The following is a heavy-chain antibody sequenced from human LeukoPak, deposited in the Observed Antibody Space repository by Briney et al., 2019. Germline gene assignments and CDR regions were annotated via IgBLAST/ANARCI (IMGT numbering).Heavy chain of an antibody. CDR1: GFTFSSYS. Sequence: GGSLRLSCAASGFTFSSYSMSWVRQAPGKGLEWVSYISSSSTTIYYADSVKGRFTISRDNAKNSLYPQMNSLRDEDTAVYYCAGEGSGWHDNYWGQGSLVTVSS. CDR3: AGEGSGWHDNY. V-gene: IGHV3-48*02. CDR2: ISSSSTTI. J-gene: IGHJ4*02. D-gene: IGHD6-19*01.